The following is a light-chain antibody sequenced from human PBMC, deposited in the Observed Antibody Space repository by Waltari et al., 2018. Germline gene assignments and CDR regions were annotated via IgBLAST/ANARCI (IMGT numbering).Light chain of an antibody. J-gene: IGLJ3*02. V-gene: IGLV3-19*01. Sequence: SSELIQDPVVSVALGQTVSITCQGDSLTNYYAAWYQRKPGQAPVLVIYGENNRPSGTPDRFSGSRSGNTSSLTITGAQAEDEADYYCNCRDTSDYHLWLFGGGTKLTVL. CDR2: GEN. CDR3: NCRDTSDYHLWL. CDR1: SLTNYY.